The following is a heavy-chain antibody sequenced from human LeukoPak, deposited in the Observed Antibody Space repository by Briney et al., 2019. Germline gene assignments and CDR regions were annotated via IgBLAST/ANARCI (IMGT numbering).Heavy chain of an antibody. V-gene: IGHV1-18*01. Sequence: GASVKVSCKASGYTFTSDGISRLRQAPGPGLEWMGWISAYNGNTNYAQKLQGRVTMTTDTSTSTAYMELRSLRSDDTAVYYCARVGWVYDSSGYPDYWGQGTLVTVSS. CDR2: ISAYNGNT. D-gene: IGHD3-22*01. J-gene: IGHJ4*02. CDR3: ARVGWVYDSSGYPDY. CDR1: GYTFTSDG.